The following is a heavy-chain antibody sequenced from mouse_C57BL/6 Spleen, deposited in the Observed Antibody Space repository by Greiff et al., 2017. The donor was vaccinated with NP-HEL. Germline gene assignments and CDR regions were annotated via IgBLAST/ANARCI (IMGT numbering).Heavy chain of an antibody. CDR1: GYTFTDYN. J-gene: IGHJ4*01. Sequence: EVQLQQSGPELVKPGASVKMSCKASGYTFTDYNMHWVKQSHGKSLEWIGYINPNNGGTSYNQKFKGKATLTVNKSSSTAYMELRSLTSEDSAVYYCARPNYYGSSHYAMDYWGQGTSVTVSS. CDR2: INPNNGGT. CDR3: ARPNYYGSSHYAMDY. V-gene: IGHV1-22*01. D-gene: IGHD1-1*01.